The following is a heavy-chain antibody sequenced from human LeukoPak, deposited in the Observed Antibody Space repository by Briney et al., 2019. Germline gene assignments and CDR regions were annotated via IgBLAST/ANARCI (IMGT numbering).Heavy chain of an antibody. Sequence: GGSLRLSCAASGFTVSSSYMSWVRQAPGKGLEWVSVIYSGGSTYYADSVKGRFTISRDNSKNTLYLQMNSLRAEDTAVYYCARDPSSSWLHYFDYWGQGTLVTVSS. V-gene: IGHV3-53*05. CDR3: ARDPSSSWLHYFDY. CDR1: GFTVSSSY. D-gene: IGHD6-13*01. CDR2: IYSGGST. J-gene: IGHJ4*02.